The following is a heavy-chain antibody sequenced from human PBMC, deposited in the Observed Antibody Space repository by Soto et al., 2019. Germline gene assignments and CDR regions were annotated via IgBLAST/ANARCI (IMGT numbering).Heavy chain of an antibody. V-gene: IGHV4-59*01. Sequence: PSETLSLTCTLPGGSISSYYWSWIRQTPGKGLEWIGYVYFSRSTNYTPSLKSRVLISIDTSRNQFSLKLNSVTAADTSVYYCTRDLDIGQRCYGHSNVWCQGKTVTVSS. D-gene: IGHD2-15*01. CDR1: GGSISSYY. CDR2: VYFSRST. J-gene: IGHJ6*02. CDR3: TRDLDIGQRCYGHSNV.